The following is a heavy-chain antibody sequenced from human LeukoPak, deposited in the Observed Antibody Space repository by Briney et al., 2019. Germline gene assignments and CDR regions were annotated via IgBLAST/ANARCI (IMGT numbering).Heavy chain of an antibody. CDR2: INPNSGST. J-gene: IGHJ3*02. CDR3: AILGATIGNHAFDI. D-gene: IGHD1-26*01. CDR1: GYTFTGYY. V-gene: IGHV1-2*02. Sequence: ASVKVSCKASGYTFTGYYMHWVRQAPGQGLEWMGWINPNSGSTNYAQKFQGRVTMTRDTSISTAYMELSRLRSDDTAVYYCAILGATIGNHAFDIWGQGTMVTVSS.